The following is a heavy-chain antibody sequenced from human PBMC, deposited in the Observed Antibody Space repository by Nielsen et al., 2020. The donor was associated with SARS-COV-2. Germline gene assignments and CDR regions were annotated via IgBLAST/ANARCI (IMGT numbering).Heavy chain of an antibody. J-gene: IGHJ4*02. Sequence: GGSLRLSCAASGFTFDDYAMHLVRHAPGKGLEWVSGISWHSGSIGYADSVKGRFTISRDNAKNSLYLQMNSLRAEDTALYYCAKDISWGYYDSTTGGPYFDYWGQGTLVTVSS. V-gene: IGHV3-9*01. D-gene: IGHD3-22*01. CDR1: GFTFDDYA. CDR2: ISWHSGSI. CDR3: AKDISWGYYDSTTGGPYFDY.